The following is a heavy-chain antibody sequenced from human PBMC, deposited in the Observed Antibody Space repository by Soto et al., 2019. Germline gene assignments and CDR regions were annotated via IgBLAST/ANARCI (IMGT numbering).Heavy chain of an antibody. CDR1: GASVSTEGYY. CDR2: IYHTGYT. J-gene: IGHJ6*02. Sequence: SETLSLTCSVSGASVSTEGYYRSWIRKPPGKGLEYISYIYHTGYTNYNPSLKSRVTTFIDTSKNQFSLKVASLTAADTAIYYCARINRLAPVATHYYHSMDLWGQGTTVTVSS. D-gene: IGHD6-19*01. V-gene: IGHV4-61*08. CDR3: ARINRLAPVATHYYHSMDL.